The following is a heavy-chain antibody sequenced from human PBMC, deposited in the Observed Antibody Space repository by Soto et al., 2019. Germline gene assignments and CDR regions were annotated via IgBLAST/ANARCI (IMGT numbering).Heavy chain of an antibody. CDR1: GGTFSSYA. D-gene: IGHD3-10*01. Sequence: GASVKVSCKASGGTFSSYAISWVRQAPGQGLEWMGGIIPIFGTANYAQKFQGRVTITADESTSTAYMELSSLRSEDTAVYYCARELLRGDYYYYGTDVWGQGTTVTVSS. CDR2: IIPIFGTA. V-gene: IGHV1-69*13. J-gene: IGHJ6*02. CDR3: ARELLRGDYYYYGTDV.